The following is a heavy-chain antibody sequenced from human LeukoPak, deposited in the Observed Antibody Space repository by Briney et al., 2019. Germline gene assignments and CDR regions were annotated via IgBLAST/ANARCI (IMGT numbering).Heavy chain of an antibody. CDR2: IIPIFGTA. CDR1: GGTFSNYA. Sequence: GSSVKVSCKASGGTFSNYAISWVRQVPGQGLEWMGGIIPIFGTANYAQKFQGRVTITTDESTSTAYMELSSLRSEDTAVYYCARIPLGTPYYYCMDVWGKGTTVTVSS. V-gene: IGHV1-69*05. CDR3: ARIPLGTPYYYCMDV. J-gene: IGHJ6*03. D-gene: IGHD1-14*01.